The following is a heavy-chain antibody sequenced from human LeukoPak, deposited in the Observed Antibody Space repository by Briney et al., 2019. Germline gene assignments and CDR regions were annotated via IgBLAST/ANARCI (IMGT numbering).Heavy chain of an antibody. V-gene: IGHV1-69*05. CDR2: IIPIFGTA. CDR1: GGTFSSYA. D-gene: IGHD1-26*01. CDR3: GTPVGASDAFDI. Sequence: GASVKVSCKASGGTFSSYAISWVRQAPGQGLEWMGRIIPIFGTANYAQKFQGRVTITTDESTSTAYMELSSLRSEDTAVYYCGTPVGASDAFDISGQGTMVTVSS. J-gene: IGHJ3*02.